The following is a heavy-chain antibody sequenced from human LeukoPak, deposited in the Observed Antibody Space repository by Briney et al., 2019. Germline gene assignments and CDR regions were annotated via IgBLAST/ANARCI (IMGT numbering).Heavy chain of an antibody. D-gene: IGHD5-12*01. J-gene: IGHJ4*02. Sequence: GESLKISCKGSGYSFTTKWIAWVRQMPGRGLEWMGMIDPESSDTRYGPSFQGQVTISADKSISTAYLQWSSLKASDTAMYYCVRHPEGDGYNYVDYWGQGTLVTVSS. CDR2: IDPESSDT. CDR3: VRHPEGDGYNYVDY. CDR1: GYSFTTKW. V-gene: IGHV5-51*01.